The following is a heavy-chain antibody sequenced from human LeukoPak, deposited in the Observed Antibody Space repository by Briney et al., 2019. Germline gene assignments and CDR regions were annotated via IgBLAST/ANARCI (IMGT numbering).Heavy chain of an antibody. J-gene: IGHJ4*02. Sequence: PSETLSLTCTVSGGSISSYYWSWIRQPPGKGLEWIGYIYYSGSTNYNPSLKSRVTISVDTSKNQFSLKLTSVTAADTAVYYCCGSGWFAGPFGYWGQGALVTVSS. CDR3: CGSGWFAGPFGY. CDR2: IYYSGST. CDR1: GGSISSYY. D-gene: IGHD6-19*01. V-gene: IGHV4-59*12.